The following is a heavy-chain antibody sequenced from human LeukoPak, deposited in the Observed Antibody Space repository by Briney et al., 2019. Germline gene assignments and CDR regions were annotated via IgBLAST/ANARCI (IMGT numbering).Heavy chain of an antibody. CDR2: IKQDGSEK. V-gene: IGHV3-7*01. CDR1: GFTFSSYW. J-gene: IGHJ4*01. CDR3: ARDGTAAGLYFDL. D-gene: IGHD6-13*01. Sequence: PGGSLRLSXAASGFTFSSYWMSWVRQAPGKRLEWVANIKQDGSEKTYVDSVKGRFTISRDNTKNSLSLQVNSLRVEDTAVYYCARDGTAAGLYFDLWGQGTLVTVSS.